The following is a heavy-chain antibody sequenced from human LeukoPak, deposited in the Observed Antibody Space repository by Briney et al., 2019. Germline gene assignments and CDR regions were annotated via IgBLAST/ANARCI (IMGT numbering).Heavy chain of an antibody. CDR1: GYTLTELP. Sequence: GASVKVSCKVSGYTLTELPMHWVRQAPGKGLEWMGGFDPEDGETIYAQKFQGRVTMTEDTSTDTAYMELSSLRSEDTAVYYCATALYGSGSYRLTPGYYYGMDVWGQGTTVTVSS. CDR2: FDPEDGET. CDR3: ATALYGSGSYRLTPGYYYGMDV. V-gene: IGHV1-24*01. D-gene: IGHD3-10*01. J-gene: IGHJ6*02.